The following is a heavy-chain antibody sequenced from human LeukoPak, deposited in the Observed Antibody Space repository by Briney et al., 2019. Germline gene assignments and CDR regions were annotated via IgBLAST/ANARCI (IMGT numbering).Heavy chain of an antibody. CDR1: GGTFSSYA. D-gene: IGHD3-10*01. CDR2: IIPIFGTA. Sequence: GASVKVSCEASGGTFSSYAISWVRQAPGQGLEWMGGIIPIFGTANYAQKFQGRVTITADESTSTAYMELSSLRSEDTAVYYCARDRMVRGVILYGMDVWGKGTTVTVSS. CDR3: ARDRMVRGVILYGMDV. J-gene: IGHJ6*04. V-gene: IGHV1-69*01.